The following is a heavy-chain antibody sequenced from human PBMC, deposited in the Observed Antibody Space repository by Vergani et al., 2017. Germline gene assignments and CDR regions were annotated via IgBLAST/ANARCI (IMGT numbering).Heavy chain of an antibody. CDR3: ARGSMTSVTRTTLYCYMDV. D-gene: IGHD4-17*01. CDR1: GGSFSDYY. CDR2: INHSGST. Sequence: QVQLQQWGAGLLKPSETLSLTCAVYGGSFSDYYWSWIRQPPGKGLEWIGEINHSGSTNYNPSLKSRVTISVDTSKNQFSLKLSSVTAADTAVYYCARGSMTSVTRTTLYCYMDVWGKGTTVTVSS. J-gene: IGHJ6*03. V-gene: IGHV4-34*01.